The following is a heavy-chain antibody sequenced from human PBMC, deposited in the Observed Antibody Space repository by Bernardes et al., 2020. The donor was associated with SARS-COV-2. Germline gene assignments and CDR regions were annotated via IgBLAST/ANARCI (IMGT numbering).Heavy chain of an antibody. CDR1: GYPFTGYY. Sequence: ASVKVSCKASGYPFTGYYIHWVRQAPGQGLEWMGWINPNSGGTNYAQKFQGRVTMTRETSISTAYMELPRLTSDDAAVYYCALPPTNFDRYGMDVWGQVTTVTVSS. D-gene: IGHD3-22*01. CDR3: ALPPTNFDRYGMDV. V-gene: IGHV1-2*02. CDR2: INPNSGGT. J-gene: IGHJ6*02.